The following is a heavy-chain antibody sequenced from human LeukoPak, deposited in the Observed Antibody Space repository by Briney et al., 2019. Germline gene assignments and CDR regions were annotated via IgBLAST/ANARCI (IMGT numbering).Heavy chain of an antibody. CDR3: ARPSSSLDCSSTSCYLGWNFFDY. D-gene: IGHD2-2*01. V-gene: IGHV1-2*02. J-gene: IGHJ4*02. CDR2: INPNSGGT. Sequence: ASVKVSCKASGYTFTGYYMHWVRQAPGQGLEWMGWINPNSGGTNYAQKFQGRVTMTRDTSISTAYMELGRLRSDDTAVYYCARPSSSLDCSSTSCYLGWNFFDYWGQGTLVTVSS. CDR1: GYTFTGYY.